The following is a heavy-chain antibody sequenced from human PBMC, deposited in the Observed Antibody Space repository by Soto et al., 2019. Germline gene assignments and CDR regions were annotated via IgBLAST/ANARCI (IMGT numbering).Heavy chain of an antibody. CDR1: GGSFSGYY. CDR3: ARGNSEGLRFLEWQQIITPRYYGMDV. CDR2: INHSGST. V-gene: IGHV4-34*01. Sequence: SETLSLTCAVYGGSFSGYYWSWIRQPPGKGLEWIGEINHSGSTNYNPSLKSRVTISVDTSKNQFSLKLSSVTAADTAVYYCARGNSEGLRFLEWQQIITPRYYGMDVWGQGTTVTVSS. J-gene: IGHJ6*02. D-gene: IGHD3-3*01.